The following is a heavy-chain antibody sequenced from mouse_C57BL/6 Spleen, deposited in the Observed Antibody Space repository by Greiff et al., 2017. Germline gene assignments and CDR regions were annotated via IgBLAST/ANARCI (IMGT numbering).Heavy chain of an antibody. J-gene: IGHJ2*01. V-gene: IGHV3-6*01. CDR1: GYSITSGYY. CDR3: ARADDYEDY. D-gene: IGHD2-4*01. Sequence: EVQLQQSGPGLVKPSQSLSLTCSVTGYSITSGYYWNWIRQFPGNKLEWMGYISYDGSNNYNPSLKNRISITRDTSKNQFFLKLNSVTTEDTATYYCARADDYEDYWGQGTTLTVSS. CDR2: ISYDGSN.